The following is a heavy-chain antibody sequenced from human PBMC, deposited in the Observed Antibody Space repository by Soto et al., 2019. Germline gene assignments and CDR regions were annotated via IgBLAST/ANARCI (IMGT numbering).Heavy chain of an antibody. D-gene: IGHD3-22*01. Sequence: QVQLVESGGGVVQPGKSLRLSCTASGFTFSTYGIHWVRQAPGKGLEWVALISYDGGSKYYGDSVKGRFIISRDNSHNTVSLQMHSLTADDTAVYFCAKEQLAMTVVVTDYFDSWGQGTLVTVSS. CDR3: AKEQLAMTVVVTDYFDS. CDR1: GFTFSTYG. V-gene: IGHV3-30*18. J-gene: IGHJ4*02. CDR2: ISYDGGSK.